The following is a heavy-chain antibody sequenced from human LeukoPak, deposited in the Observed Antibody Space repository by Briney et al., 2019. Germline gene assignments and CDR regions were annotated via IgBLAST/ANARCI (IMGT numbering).Heavy chain of an antibody. CDR1: GFSFSSYG. CDR3: ARGPSGPRPGNWFDP. CDR2: ISSSSNYI. V-gene: IGHV3-21*01. J-gene: IGHJ5*02. D-gene: IGHD5-12*01. Sequence: GGSLRLSCAASGFSFSSYGMNWVRQAPGKGLEWVSSISSSSNYIFYADSVKGRFTISRDNARNTLHLHMNSLRVEDTTIYYCARGPSGPRPGNWFDPWGQGTLVTVSS.